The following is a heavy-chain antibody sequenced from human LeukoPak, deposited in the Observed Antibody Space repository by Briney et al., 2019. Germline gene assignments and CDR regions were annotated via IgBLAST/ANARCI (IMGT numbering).Heavy chain of an antibody. CDR2: IFYNGST. CDR1: GGSISFYY. CDR3: ATWGLHFDI. V-gene: IGHV4-59*01. J-gene: IGHJ3*02. D-gene: IGHD3-16*01. Sequence: PSEALSLTCTVSGGSISFYYWSWIRQPPGKGLEWIGYIFYNGSTNYNPSLKRRVTISMDTSKNQFSLNLSSVTAADTAVYFCATWGLHFDIWGQGTMVIVAS.